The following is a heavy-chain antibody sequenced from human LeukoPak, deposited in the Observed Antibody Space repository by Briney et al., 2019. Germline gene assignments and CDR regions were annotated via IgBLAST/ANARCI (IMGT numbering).Heavy chain of an antibody. CDR1: GFSFSDSA. CDR3: AKGGQDFDFWRSDL. J-gene: IGHJ5*02. V-gene: IGHV3-23*01. D-gene: IGHD3-3*01. Sequence: GGSLRLSCAASGFSFSDSAVSWVRHSPGEGLKWVSSISDTGGRTYYADSVKGRFTITRDNSRNTVNLQMNSLRAGDTASYYCAKGGQDFDFWRSDLWGQGILVIVSS. CDR2: ISDTGGRT.